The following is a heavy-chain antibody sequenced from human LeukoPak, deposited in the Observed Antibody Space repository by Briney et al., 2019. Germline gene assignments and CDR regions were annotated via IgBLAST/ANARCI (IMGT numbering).Heavy chain of an antibody. CDR3: ARTYYYDSNSFDP. J-gene: IGHJ5*02. V-gene: IGHV4-30-2*01. D-gene: IGHD3-22*01. Sequence: SETLSLTCAVSGGSISSGGYSWSWIRQPPGKGLEWIGYIYHSGSTYYNPSLKSRVTISVDRSKNQFSLKLSSVTAADTAVYYCARTYYYDSNSFDPWGQGTLVTVSS. CDR1: GGSISSGGYS. CDR2: IYHSGST.